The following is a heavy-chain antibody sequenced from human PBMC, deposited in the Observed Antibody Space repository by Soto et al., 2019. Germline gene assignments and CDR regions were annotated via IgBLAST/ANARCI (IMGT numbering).Heavy chain of an antibody. D-gene: IGHD3-10*01. V-gene: IGHV4-59*12. CDR1: GGSISSYY. J-gene: IGHJ4*02. Sequence: PSETLSLTCTVSGGSISSYYWSWIRQPPGKGLEWIGYIYYSGSTNYNPSLKSRVTISVDTSTNQFSLKLSSVTAGDTPVYYCARDKARYYYGAGSSTLFTFWARETLFTASS. CDR3: ARDKARYYYGAGSSTLFTF. CDR2: IYYSGST.